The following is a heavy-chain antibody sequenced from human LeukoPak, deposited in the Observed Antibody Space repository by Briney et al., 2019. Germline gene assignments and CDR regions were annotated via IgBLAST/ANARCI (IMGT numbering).Heavy chain of an antibody. CDR3: ARERSQNLFDY. CDR2: ISSGGGTI. CDR1: GFTFRSYE. D-gene: IGHD2/OR15-2a*01. V-gene: IGHV3-48*03. J-gene: IGHJ4*02. Sequence: GGSLRLSCAASGFTFRSYEMSWVRQAPGMGLEWVSYISSGGGTIHYADSVKGRFTISRDNAKNSLFLQMNSLRAGDTAVYYCARERSQNLFDYWGQGTLVTVSS.